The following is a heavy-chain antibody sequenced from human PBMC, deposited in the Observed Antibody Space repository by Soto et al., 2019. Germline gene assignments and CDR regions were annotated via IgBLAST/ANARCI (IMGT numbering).Heavy chain of an antibody. CDR3: ARRRGFTYGAFDF. V-gene: IGHV5-51*01. CDR1: GYSFTGYW. D-gene: IGHD3-10*01. CDR2: VYPGDSDT. Sequence: VESLRIACEVSGYSFTGYWIAWVLQRPGKGLEWLGIVYPGDSDTRYRPSLQGQATISVDKSRKTAYLSLRSLQSSDSAIYFCARRRGFTYGAFDFWGQGTTVTVSS. J-gene: IGHJ4*02.